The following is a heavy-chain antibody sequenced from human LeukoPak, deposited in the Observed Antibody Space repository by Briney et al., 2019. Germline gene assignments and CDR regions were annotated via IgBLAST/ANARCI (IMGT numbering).Heavy chain of an antibody. J-gene: IGHJ4*02. V-gene: IGHV3-21*01. CDR1: GGSISSGSYY. Sequence: PSETLSLTCTVSGGSISSGSYYWGWVRQAPGKGLEWVSSISDTTTYIYYADSVKGRFAVSRDNARKSLYLQMNSLRVEDTAVYYCAGGEGSSGLYWGQGTLVTVSS. CDR2: ISDTTTYI. CDR3: AGGEGSSGLY. D-gene: IGHD3-22*01.